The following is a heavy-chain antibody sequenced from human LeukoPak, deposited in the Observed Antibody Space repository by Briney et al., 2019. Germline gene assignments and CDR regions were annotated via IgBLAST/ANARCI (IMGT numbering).Heavy chain of an antibody. CDR2: IYYSGST. Sequence: PSETLSLTCTVSGGSISSSSYYWGWIRQPPGKGLEWIGSIYYSGSTYYNPSLKSRVTISVDTSMNQFSLKLSSVTAADTAVYYCARRTEITYYDILTGYYNQNYFDYWGQGTLVTVSS. CDR1: GGSISSSSYY. D-gene: IGHD3-9*01. V-gene: IGHV4-39*01. J-gene: IGHJ4*02. CDR3: ARRTEITYYDILTGYYNQNYFDY.